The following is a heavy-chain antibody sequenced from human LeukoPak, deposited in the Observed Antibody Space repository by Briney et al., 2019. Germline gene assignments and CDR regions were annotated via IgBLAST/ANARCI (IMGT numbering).Heavy chain of an antibody. V-gene: IGHV1-69*01. D-gene: IGHD1-26*01. CDR1: GGTFSSDA. CDR3: AREGVGATSCGAFDY. Sequence: ASVKVSCKASGGTFSSDATSWVREAPGQGLEWVGGIILIFGTANYAQKFQGRVTITADESTSTAYMELSSLRFEDTAMYYCAREGVGATSCGAFDYWGQGTLVTVSS. CDR2: IILIFGTA. J-gene: IGHJ4*02.